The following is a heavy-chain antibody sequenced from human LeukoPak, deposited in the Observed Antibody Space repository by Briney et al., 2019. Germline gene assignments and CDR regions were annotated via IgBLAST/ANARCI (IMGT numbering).Heavy chain of an antibody. CDR1: GGSISSGGYS. V-gene: IGHV4-30-2*01. CDR2: IYHSGST. D-gene: IGHD6-13*01. Sequence: SETLSLTCAVSGGSISSGGYSWSWLRQPPGKGLEWIGYIYHSGSTYYNPSLKSRVTISVDRSKNQFSLKLSSVTAADTAVYYCARAVHSRTDWFDPWGQGTLVTVSS. CDR3: ARAVHSRTDWFDP. J-gene: IGHJ5*02.